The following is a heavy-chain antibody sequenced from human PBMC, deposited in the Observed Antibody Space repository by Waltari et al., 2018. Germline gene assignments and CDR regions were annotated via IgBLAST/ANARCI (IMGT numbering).Heavy chain of an antibody. CDR3: ARRAPPYYFDY. Sequence: QVHLVESGGGVVQPGRSLRLSCEVSGFTFSDSGMHWVRQAPGKGLEWGAVISYDASSLHYADSVKGRFTISRDNSKNILYLQMNGLRPDDTAVYYCARRAPPYYFDYWGRGTLVTVSS. CDR2: ISYDASSL. D-gene: IGHD2-21*01. J-gene: IGHJ4*02. V-gene: IGHV3-30*03. CDR1: GFTFSDSG.